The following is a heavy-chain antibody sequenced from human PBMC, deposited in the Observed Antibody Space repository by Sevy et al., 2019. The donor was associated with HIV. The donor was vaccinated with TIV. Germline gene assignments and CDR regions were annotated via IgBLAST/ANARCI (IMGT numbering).Heavy chain of an antibody. D-gene: IGHD4-17*01. J-gene: IGHJ6*02. CDR3: AKAPHPAVTMSDGMDV. Sequence: GGSLRLSCAASGFIFSSYGMHWVRQAPGKGLEWVTFIRNDGSTKYYADSVRGRFTISRDNSKRMVYLQMSRLRPEDTAVYYCAKAPHPAVTMSDGMDVWGQGTTVTVSS. CDR1: GFIFSSYG. V-gene: IGHV3-30*02. CDR2: IRNDGSTK.